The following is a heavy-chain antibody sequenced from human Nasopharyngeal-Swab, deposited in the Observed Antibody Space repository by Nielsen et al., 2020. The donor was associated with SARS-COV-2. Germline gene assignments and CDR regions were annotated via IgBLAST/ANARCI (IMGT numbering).Heavy chain of an antibody. Sequence: GESLKISCAASGFTFSSYAMHWVRQAPGKGLEWVAVISYDGSNKYYADSVKGRFTISRDNSKNTLYLQMNSLRAEDTAVYYCARERGGTCRTYYYYYGMDVWGQGTTVTVSS. V-gene: IGHV3-30*04. J-gene: IGHJ6*02. CDR1: GFTFSSYA. CDR2: ISYDGSNK. D-gene: IGHD3-16*01. CDR3: ARERGGTCRTYYYYYGMDV.